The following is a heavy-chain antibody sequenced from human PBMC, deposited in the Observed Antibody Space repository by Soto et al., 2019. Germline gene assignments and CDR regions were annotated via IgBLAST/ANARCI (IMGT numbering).Heavy chain of an antibody. V-gene: IGHV1-69*01. CDR1: GRTLSSYT. J-gene: IGHJ4*02. Sequence: QVQLVQSGAEVKKPGSSVKVSCKASGRTLSSYTITWVRQAPGQGLEWMGGITPMFGTPNYAQKFRGRVTITADESSSTAYMELSSLRSEDTAMYFCARDGTLYDSRAYYYLYWGQGTLVTVSS. CDR2: ITPMFGTP. D-gene: IGHD3-22*01. CDR3: ARDGTLYDSRAYYYLY.